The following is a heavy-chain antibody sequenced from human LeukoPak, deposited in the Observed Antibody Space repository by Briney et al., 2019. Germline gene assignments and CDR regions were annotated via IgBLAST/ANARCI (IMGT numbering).Heavy chain of an antibody. D-gene: IGHD1-26*01. V-gene: IGHV4-59*01. J-gene: IGHJ4*02. CDR2: IHFSGST. Sequence: TSETLSLTCTVSDASISGYYWSWIRQPPGKGLEWIGSIHFSGSTNYNPSLRSRVTISVDTSKNQLSLKLSSVTAAGTAVYYCARDLGGIYFDYWGQGTLVTVSS. CDR3: ARDLGGIYFDY. CDR1: DASISGYY.